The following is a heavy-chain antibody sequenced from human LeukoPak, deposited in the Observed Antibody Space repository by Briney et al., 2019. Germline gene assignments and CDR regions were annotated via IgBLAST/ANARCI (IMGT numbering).Heavy chain of an antibody. CDR2: IYYSGST. J-gene: IGHJ4*02. CDR3: ARADFWSGYRFDY. V-gene: IGHV4-59*12. CDR1: GGSISSYY. Sequence: SETLSLTCTVSGGSISSYYWSWIRQPPGQGLEWIGYIYYSGSTNYNPSLKSRVTISVDTSKNQFSLKLTSVTAADTAIYYCARADFWSGYRFDYWGQGTLVTVSS. D-gene: IGHD3-3*01.